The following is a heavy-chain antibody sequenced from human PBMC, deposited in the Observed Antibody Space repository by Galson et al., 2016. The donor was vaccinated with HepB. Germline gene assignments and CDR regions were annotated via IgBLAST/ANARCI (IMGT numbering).Heavy chain of an antibody. CDR1: GFTFSNYA. J-gene: IGHJ5*02. D-gene: IGHD2-2*02. CDR3: ANSTSCYT. Sequence: SLRLSCAASGFTFSNYAMTWVRQAPGKGLEWVSAITASGGRTYYADSVKGQFTISRDNSKNTLYLQMNSLRAEDTAVYYCANSTSCYTWGQGTLVTVSS. CDR2: ITASGGRT. V-gene: IGHV3-23*01.